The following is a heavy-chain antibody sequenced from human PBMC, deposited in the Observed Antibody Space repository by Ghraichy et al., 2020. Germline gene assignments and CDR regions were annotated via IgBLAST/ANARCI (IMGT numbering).Heavy chain of an antibody. V-gene: IGHV4-59*11. D-gene: IGHD3/OR15-3a*01. CDR1: GASFTSHD. CDR3: SGDNEGTA. Sequence: GSLRLSCTVSGASFTSHDWSWIRQPPGERLEWIGYVSKTGSTNYNPSLGSRVTMALDKSKSQVSLRLTSVTAADTAIYYCSGDNEGTAWGQGVLVTVSS. J-gene: IGHJ5*02. CDR2: VSKTGST.